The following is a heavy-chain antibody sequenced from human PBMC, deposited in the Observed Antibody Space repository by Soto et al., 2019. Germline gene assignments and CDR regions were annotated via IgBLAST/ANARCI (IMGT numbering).Heavy chain of an antibody. D-gene: IGHD1-26*01. Sequence: QVQLVESGGGVVQPGRSLRLSCAASGFTFSSYAMHWVRQAPGKGLEWVAVISYDGSNKYYADSMKGRFTISRDNSKNTLYLQMNSLRAEDTAVYYCARDSGSYPVNFDYWGQGTLVTVSS. CDR3: ARDSGSYPVNFDY. CDR2: ISYDGSNK. CDR1: GFTFSSYA. V-gene: IGHV3-30-3*01. J-gene: IGHJ4*02.